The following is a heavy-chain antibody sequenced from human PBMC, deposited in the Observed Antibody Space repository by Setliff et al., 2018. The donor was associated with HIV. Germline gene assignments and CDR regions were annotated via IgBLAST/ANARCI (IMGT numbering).Heavy chain of an antibody. CDR1: GDSISSYY. V-gene: IGHV4-4*09. CDR2: IYTSGST. Sequence: PSETLSLTCTVSGDSISSYYWSWIRQPPGKGLEWIGYIYTSGSTNYNPSLKSRVTISVDTSKNHFSLKLSSVTAADAAVYYCARSPSYRSSWEYYFDYWGQGILVTVSS. J-gene: IGHJ4*02. CDR3: ARSPSYRSSWEYYFDY. D-gene: IGHD6-13*01.